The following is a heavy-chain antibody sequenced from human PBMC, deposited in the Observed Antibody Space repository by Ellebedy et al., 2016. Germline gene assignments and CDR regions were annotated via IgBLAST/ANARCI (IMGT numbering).Heavy chain of an antibody. D-gene: IGHD3-3*01. Sequence: SVKVSXXASGGTFSSYAISWVRQAPGQGLEWMGGIIPIFGTANYAQKFQGRVTITADESTSTAYMELSSLRSEDTAVYYCARAAGPDWSGYYQDDYWGQGTLVTVSS. J-gene: IGHJ4*02. CDR1: GGTFSSYA. V-gene: IGHV1-69*13. CDR2: IIPIFGTA. CDR3: ARAAGPDWSGYYQDDY.